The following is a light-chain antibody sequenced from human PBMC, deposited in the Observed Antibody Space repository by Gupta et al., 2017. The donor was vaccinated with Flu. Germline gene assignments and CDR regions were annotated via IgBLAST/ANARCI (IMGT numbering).Light chain of an antibody. CDR2: EVT. J-gene: IGLJ1*01. V-gene: IGLV2-11*01. Sequence: SAPPHPHSLSLPPWQSVTLSCTGTSNDVGGSNRGSWYEQRQRKASKLILYEVTERPSGVLDRLSGSKSGYTASLTISGLQADDEADYYCSSHAGRVTWVFGTGTTITVL. CDR1: SNDVGGSNR. CDR3: SSHAGRVTWV.